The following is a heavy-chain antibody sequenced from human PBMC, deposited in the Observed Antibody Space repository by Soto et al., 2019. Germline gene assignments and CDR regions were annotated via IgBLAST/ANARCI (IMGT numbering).Heavy chain of an antibody. Sequence: EVQLVESGGGLVKPGGSLRLSCAASGFTFSSYSMNWVRQAPGKGLEWVSSISSSSSYIYYADSVKGRFTISRDNAKNPPYLQMTSLRAEDTAVYYCAREGVQHGSGPYYYYGMAVWGQGTTVTVSS. CDR1: GFTFSSYS. CDR2: ISSSSSYI. J-gene: IGHJ6*02. V-gene: IGHV3-21*01. CDR3: AREGVQHGSGPYYYYGMAV. D-gene: IGHD3-10*01.